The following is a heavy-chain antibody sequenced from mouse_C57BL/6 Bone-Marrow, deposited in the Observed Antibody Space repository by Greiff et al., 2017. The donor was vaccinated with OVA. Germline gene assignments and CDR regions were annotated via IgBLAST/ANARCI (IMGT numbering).Heavy chain of an antibody. J-gene: IGHJ2*01. CDR3: AREGASTWNFDY. Sequence: QVQLQQPGAELVKPGASVKMSCKASGYTFTSYWITWVKQRPGQGLEWIGDIYPGSGSTNYNEKFQSKATLTVDTSSSTAYMQLSSLTSEDSAVYYCAREGASTWNFDYWGQGTTLTVSS. CDR1: GYTFTSYW. D-gene: IGHD2-1*01. CDR2: IYPGSGST. V-gene: IGHV1-55*01.